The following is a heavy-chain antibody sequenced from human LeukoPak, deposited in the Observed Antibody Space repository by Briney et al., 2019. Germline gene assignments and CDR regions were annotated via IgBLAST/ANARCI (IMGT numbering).Heavy chain of an antibody. Sequence: ASVKVSCKASGGTFSSYAISWVRQAPGQGLEWMGGIIPIFGTANYAQKLQGRVTITADESTSTAYMELSSLRSEDTAVYYCAIPIVGATRGGAFDIWGQGTMVTVPS. CDR3: AIPIVGATRGGAFDI. J-gene: IGHJ3*02. V-gene: IGHV1-69*13. CDR2: IIPIFGTA. CDR1: GGTFSSYA. D-gene: IGHD1-26*01.